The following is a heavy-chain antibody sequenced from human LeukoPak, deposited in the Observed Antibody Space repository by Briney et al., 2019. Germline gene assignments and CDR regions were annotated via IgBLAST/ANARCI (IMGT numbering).Heavy chain of an antibody. CDR2: IYTSGST. J-gene: IGHJ4*02. CDR3: ARGGYIYGY. Sequence: SETLSLTCTVSGGSISSGSYYWSWIRQPAGKEMEWIGRIYTSGSTNYNPSLKRRVTISADTSKNQFSLKLSSVTAADTAVYYCARGGYIYGYWGQGTLVTVSS. V-gene: IGHV4-61*02. D-gene: IGHD5-18*01. CDR1: GGSISSGSYY.